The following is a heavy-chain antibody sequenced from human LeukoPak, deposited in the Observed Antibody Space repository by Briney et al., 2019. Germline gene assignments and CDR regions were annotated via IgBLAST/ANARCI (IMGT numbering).Heavy chain of an antibody. CDR1: GFTFSSYG. J-gene: IGHJ3*01. D-gene: IGHD5-24*01. CDR3: AXPRLNGYNPIGGWRDAFXX. CDR2: IRYDGSNK. V-gene: IGHV3-30*02. Sequence: PGGSLRLSCAASGFTFSSYGMHWVRQAPGKGLEWVAFIRYDGSNKYYADSVKGRFTISRDNSKNTLYLQMNSLRAEDTAVYYCAXPRLNGYNPIGGWRDAFXXWGQXXMV.